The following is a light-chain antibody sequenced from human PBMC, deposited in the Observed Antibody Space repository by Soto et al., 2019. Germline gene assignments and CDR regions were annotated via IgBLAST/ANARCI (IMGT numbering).Light chain of an antibody. CDR3: AAWDDSLNVYVV. CDR1: SSNIGSNT. J-gene: IGLJ2*01. CDR2: SNN. Sequence: QSVLTQPPSASGTPGQRVTISCSGSSSNIGSNTVNWYQQLPGTAPKLLIYSNNQRPSGVPDRFSGSKSGTSASLAISGLQSEDEADYYCAAWDDSLNVYVVFGVGTKVTVL. V-gene: IGLV1-44*01.